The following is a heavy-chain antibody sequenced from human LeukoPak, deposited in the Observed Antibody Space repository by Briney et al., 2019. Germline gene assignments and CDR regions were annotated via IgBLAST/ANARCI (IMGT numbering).Heavy chain of an antibody. D-gene: IGHD3-10*02. CDR1: GFTFSNYC. J-gene: IGHJ4*02. V-gene: IGHV3-7*01. CDR2: IKQDGSEK. Sequence: GGSLRLSCAASGFTFSNYCMSWVRQAPGKGLEGVANIKQDGSEKHYVDSVKGRFTISRDNAENALYLQMNSLRGEDTAVYYCARAGPGATCSTKEYWGQGTLVTVSS. CDR3: ARAGPGATCSTKEY.